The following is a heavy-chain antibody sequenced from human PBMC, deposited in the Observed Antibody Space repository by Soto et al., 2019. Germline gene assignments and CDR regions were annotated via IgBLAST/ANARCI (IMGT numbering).Heavy chain of an antibody. CDR1: GFTFINYA. CDR2: ISGDGGST. J-gene: IGHJ4*02. V-gene: IGHV3-23*01. CDR3: AIPSGVKVTGPHX. Sequence: GGSLRLSFASSGFTFINYAMSWVRQAPGKGLEWVSAISGDGGSTYYSDSVKGRFTISRDNSKNTLYLQMNSLRVEDTAVYYCAIPSGVKVTGPHXWGQVTLFTVSX. D-gene: IGHD3-9*01.